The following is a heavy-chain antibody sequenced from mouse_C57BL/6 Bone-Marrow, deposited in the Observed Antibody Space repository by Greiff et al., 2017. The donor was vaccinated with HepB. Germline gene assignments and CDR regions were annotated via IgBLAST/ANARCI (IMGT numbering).Heavy chain of an antibody. V-gene: IGHV6-6*01. CDR1: GFTFSDAW. CDR2: IRNKANNHAT. CDR3: TGGSGGGIYYYAMDY. J-gene: IGHJ4*01. Sequence: DVKLVESGGGLVQPGGSMKLSCAASGFTFSDAWMDWVRQSPEKGLEWVAEIRNKANNHATYYAESVKGRFTISRDDSKSSVYLQMNSLRAKDTGIYYCTGGSGGGIYYYAMDYWGQGTSVTVSS.